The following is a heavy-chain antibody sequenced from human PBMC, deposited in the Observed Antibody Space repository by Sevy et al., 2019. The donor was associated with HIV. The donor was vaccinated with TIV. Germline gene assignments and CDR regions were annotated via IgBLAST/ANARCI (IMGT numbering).Heavy chain of an antibody. Sequence: ASVKVSCKASGYTFSDSGYYVHWVRQAPGQGLEWMGWINPKSGATNYAQKFQGRVTMTRDTSVSTANMELNRLTSDETAVYYCARESYDFWTGTVDYDYGMDVWGQGTTVTVSS. J-gene: IGHJ6*02. CDR3: ARESYDFWTGTVDYDYGMDV. CDR1: GYTFSDSGYY. D-gene: IGHD3-3*01. CDR2: INPKSGAT. V-gene: IGHV1-2*02.